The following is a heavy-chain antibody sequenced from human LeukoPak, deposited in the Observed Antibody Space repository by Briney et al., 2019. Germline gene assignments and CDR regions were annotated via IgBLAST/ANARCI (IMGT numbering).Heavy chain of an antibody. CDR3: ARDRLMTSVTMDY. CDR2: ISSSGTTI. Sequence: PGQSLRLSCAASGFTFSSYEMNWVRKVPGKGLEWVSYISSSGTTIKYGNSVKGRSTVSRDNAKNSLYLQMISLRAEDTAVYYCARDRLMTSVTMDYWGQGTLVTVSS. J-gene: IGHJ4*02. CDR1: GFTFSSYE. D-gene: IGHD4-17*01. V-gene: IGHV3-48*03.